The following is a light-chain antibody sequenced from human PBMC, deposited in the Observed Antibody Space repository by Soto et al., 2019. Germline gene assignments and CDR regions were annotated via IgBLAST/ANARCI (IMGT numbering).Light chain of an antibody. CDR1: QSVSSNY. J-gene: IGKJ2*01. Sequence: EIVLTQSPGTLSLSPGERATLSCRASQSVSSNYLAWYQQKPGQAPRLLIYGASIRATGIPDRFSGSGSGTGFTLTISRLEPEDFAVYFCQQYGSSPPFTFGQGTKVEIK. CDR3: QQYGSSPPFT. CDR2: GAS. V-gene: IGKV3-20*01.